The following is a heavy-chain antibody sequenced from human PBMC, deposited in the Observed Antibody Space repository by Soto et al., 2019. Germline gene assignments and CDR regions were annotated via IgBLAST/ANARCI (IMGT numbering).Heavy chain of an antibody. CDR1: GFTFGIYS. CDR2: ISETGSTK. CDR3: ASANPPMTTVITH. J-gene: IGHJ4*02. Sequence: VQLVESGGGLVQPGGSLRLSCAASGFTFGIYSLNWVRQAPGKGLEWVSYISETGSTKYYADSVKGRFTISRDNAENSVYLQMNSLRDEDTAVYYCASANPPMTTVITHWGQGTLVTVSS. D-gene: IGHD4-17*01. V-gene: IGHV3-48*02.